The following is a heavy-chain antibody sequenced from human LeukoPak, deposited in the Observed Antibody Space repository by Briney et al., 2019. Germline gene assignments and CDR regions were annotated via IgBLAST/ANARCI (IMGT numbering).Heavy chain of an antibody. D-gene: IGHD5-18*01. V-gene: IGHV3-23*01. CDR3: TTDIGDTAMVRIY. CDR2: ISGSGGST. CDR1: GFTFSSYA. J-gene: IGHJ4*02. Sequence: GGSLRLPCAASGFTFSSYAMSWVRQAPGKGLEWVSAISGSGGSTYYADSVKGRFTISRDNSKNTLYLQINSLKTEDTAVYYCTTDIGDTAMVRIYWGQGTLVTVSS.